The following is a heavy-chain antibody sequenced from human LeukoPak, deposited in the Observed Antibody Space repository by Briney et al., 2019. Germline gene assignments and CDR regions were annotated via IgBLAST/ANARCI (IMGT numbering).Heavy chain of an antibody. J-gene: IGHJ4*02. Sequence: GGSQRLSCAASGFTFSSYAMSWVRQAPGKGLEWVSAIGSRGANTYYAASVKGRFTLSRDNSKNTLSLQMNSLRAEDTAVYYCAKASIRNNWIPFDSWGQGTLVTVSS. V-gene: IGHV3-23*01. CDR3: AKASIRNNWIPFDS. CDR1: GFTFSSYA. CDR2: IGSRGANT. D-gene: IGHD1-1*01.